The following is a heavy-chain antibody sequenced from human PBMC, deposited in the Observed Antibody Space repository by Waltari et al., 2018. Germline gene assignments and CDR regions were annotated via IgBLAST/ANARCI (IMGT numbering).Heavy chain of an antibody. J-gene: IGHJ4*02. CDR2: LRYTGGT. V-gene: IGHV4-59*08. CDR1: GDFLSNDH. D-gene: IGHD3-22*01. CDR3: ARLPTTYYDSLGWGFFDQ. Sequence: HVQLQESGPGLVKPSETLSLTCTVSGDFLSNDHWPWIRQAPGKGLEWIACLRYTGGTKWNPSLQSRVTVSADTSKKQFSLRLTSVTAADTAVYYCARLPTTYYDSLGWGFFDQWGQGIMVTVSS.